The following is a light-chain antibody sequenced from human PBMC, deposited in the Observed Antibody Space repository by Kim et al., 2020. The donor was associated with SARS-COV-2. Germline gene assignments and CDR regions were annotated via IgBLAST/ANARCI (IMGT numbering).Light chain of an antibody. Sequence: QRVTSSCTGSSYKIGAGYDVHWYQQLPGTAPKLLIYGNSNRPSGVPDRFSGSKSGTSASLAITGLQAEDEADYYCQSYDSSLSGYVFGGGTQLTVL. J-gene: IGLJ2*01. CDR1: SYKIGAGYD. V-gene: IGLV1-40*01. CDR2: GNS. CDR3: QSYDSSLSGYV.